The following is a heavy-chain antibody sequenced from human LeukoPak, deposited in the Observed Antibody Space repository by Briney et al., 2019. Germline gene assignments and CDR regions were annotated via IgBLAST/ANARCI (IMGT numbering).Heavy chain of an antibody. J-gene: IGHJ3*02. D-gene: IGHD2-2*01. CDR2: IRYDGSNK. CDR1: GFTFSSYG. CDR3: ATPHCSSTSCYHRDAFDI. Sequence: PGGPLRLSCAASGFTFSSYGMHWVRQAPGKGLEWVAFIRYDGSNKYYADSVKGRFTISRDNSKNTLYLQMNSLRAEDTAVYYCATPHCSSTSCYHRDAFDIWGQGTMVTVSS. V-gene: IGHV3-30*02.